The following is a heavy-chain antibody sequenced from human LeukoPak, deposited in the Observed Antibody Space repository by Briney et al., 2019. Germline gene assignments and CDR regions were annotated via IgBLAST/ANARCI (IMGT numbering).Heavy chain of an antibody. Sequence: AVKVSFNASAYTFTSYGISWVRQPPGQGLEWMGWISAYNGNTNYAHKLQGRVTMTTDTSNGTAYMELRSLRSEDTAVYFCARVLRGSSGWYFDYWGQGTLVTVSS. CDR3: ARVLRGSSGWYFDY. D-gene: IGHD6-19*01. J-gene: IGHJ4*02. V-gene: IGHV1-18*01. CDR2: ISAYNGNT. CDR1: AYTFTSYG.